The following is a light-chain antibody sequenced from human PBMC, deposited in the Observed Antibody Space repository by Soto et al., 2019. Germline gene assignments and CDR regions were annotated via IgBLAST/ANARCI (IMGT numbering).Light chain of an antibody. J-gene: IGKJ1*01. Sequence: EIVLTQSPGTLSLSPGERATLSCRASQSVASGHLAWYQQKPGQTPRLLIYGASTRATGIPDRFSGSESGTDFTLTISGLEPEDFAEYYCQHFGDSPLGAFGQGTEVAIK. CDR1: QSVASGH. CDR2: GAS. V-gene: IGKV3-20*01. CDR3: QHFGDSPLGA.